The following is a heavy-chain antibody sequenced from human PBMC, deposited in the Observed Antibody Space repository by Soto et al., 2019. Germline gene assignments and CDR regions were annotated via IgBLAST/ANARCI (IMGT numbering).Heavy chain of an antibody. D-gene: IGHD3-3*01. Sequence: PGESLKISCKGSGYSFTSYWISWVRQMPGKGLEWMGRIDPSDSYTNYSPSFQGHVTISADKSISTAYLQWSSLKASDTAMYYCAGTRDEYDFYGMDVWGQGTTVTVSS. V-gene: IGHV5-10-1*01. J-gene: IGHJ6*02. CDR1: GYSFTSYW. CDR3: AGTRDEYDFYGMDV. CDR2: IDPSDSYT.